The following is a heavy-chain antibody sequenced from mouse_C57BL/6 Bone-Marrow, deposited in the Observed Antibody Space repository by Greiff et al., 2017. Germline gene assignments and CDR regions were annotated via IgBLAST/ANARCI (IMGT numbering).Heavy chain of an antibody. D-gene: IGHD1-1*01. V-gene: IGHV1-5*01. J-gene: IGHJ1*03. CDR1: GYTFTSYW. Sequence: EVQLQQSGTVLARPGASVKMSCKTSGYTFTSYWMHWVKQRPGQGLEWIGAIYPGNSDTSYNQKFKGKAKLTAVTSASTAYMELSSLTNEDSAVYYCTRSITTVGNWYFDVWGTGTTVTVSS. CDR3: TRSITTVGNWYFDV. CDR2: IYPGNSDT.